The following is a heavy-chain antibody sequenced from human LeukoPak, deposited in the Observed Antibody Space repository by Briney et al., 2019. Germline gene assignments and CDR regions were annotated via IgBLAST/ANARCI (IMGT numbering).Heavy chain of an antibody. Sequence: ASVKVSCKASGYTFTGYYMHWVRQAPGQGLEWMGWINPNSGGTNYAQKFQGWVTMTRDMSISTAYMELSRLRSDDTAVYYCARYRDGCESLIIDGFDIWGQGTMVTVSS. CDR2: INPNSGGT. CDR1: GYTFTGYY. D-gene: IGHD5-24*01. J-gene: IGHJ3*02. V-gene: IGHV1-2*04. CDR3: ARYRDGCESLIIDGFDI.